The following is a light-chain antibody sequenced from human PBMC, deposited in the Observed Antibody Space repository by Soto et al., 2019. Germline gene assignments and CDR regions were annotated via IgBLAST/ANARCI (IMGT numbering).Light chain of an antibody. CDR3: QSYDSSFYV. V-gene: IGLV2-14*01. J-gene: IGLJ1*01. CDR1: SSDIGNYDF. Sequence: QSALTQPASVSGSPGQSITISCTGTSSDIGNYDFVSWYQQVPGTAPKAMIYEVSSRPSGVSNRFSGSKSGNTASLTISGLQAEDEADYYCQSYDSSFYVFGTGTKVTVL. CDR2: EVS.